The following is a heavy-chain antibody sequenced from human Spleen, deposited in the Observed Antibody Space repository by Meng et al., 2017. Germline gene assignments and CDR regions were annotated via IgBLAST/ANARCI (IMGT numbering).Heavy chain of an antibody. CDR3: ARRLELAYCGGDCYLFDDAFDI. V-gene: IGHV4-61*02. Sequence: SETLSLTCTVFGGSISSGSYYWSWIRQPAGKGLEWIGRIYTSGSTNYNPSLKSRVTISVDTSKNQFSLRLSSVTAADTAVYYCARRLELAYCGGDCYLFDDAFDIWGQGTRVTVSS. J-gene: IGHJ3*02. D-gene: IGHD2-21*02. CDR2: IYTSGST. CDR1: GGSISSGSYY.